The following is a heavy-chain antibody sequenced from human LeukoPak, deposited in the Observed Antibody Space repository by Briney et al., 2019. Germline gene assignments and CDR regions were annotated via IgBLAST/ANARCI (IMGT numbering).Heavy chain of an antibody. V-gene: IGHV3-48*03. J-gene: IGHJ3*02. Sequence: PGGSLRLSCAASGFTFSSYEMNWVRQAPGKGLEWVSYISSSGSTIYYADSVKGRFTISRDNAKNTLYLQMNSLRAEDTAVYYCARDGMEVAFDIWGQGTMVTVSS. CDR3: ARDGMEVAFDI. CDR2: ISSSGSTI. D-gene: IGHD1-1*01. CDR1: GFTFSSYE.